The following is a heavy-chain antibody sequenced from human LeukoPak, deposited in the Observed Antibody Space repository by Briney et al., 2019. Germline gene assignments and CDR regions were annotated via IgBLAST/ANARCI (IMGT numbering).Heavy chain of an antibody. J-gene: IGHJ4*02. V-gene: IGHV4-59*01. CDR2: IYYSGST. Sequence: SETLSLTCTVSGASISSYYGSWIRQSPGKGLEWVGYIYYSGSTNYNPSLKGRVTISVDTSKNQFSLKLSSVTAADTAVYYCARVAVAAKEYFDYWGQGTLVTVSS. CDR3: ARVAVAAKEYFDY. D-gene: IGHD6-19*01. CDR1: GASISSYY.